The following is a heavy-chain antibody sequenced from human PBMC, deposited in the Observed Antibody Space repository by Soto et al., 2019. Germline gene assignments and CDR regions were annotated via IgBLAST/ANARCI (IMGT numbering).Heavy chain of an antibody. J-gene: IGHJ4*02. CDR1: GFTFSGYE. Sequence: GESLKISCAASGFTFSGYEMNWVRQAPGKGLEWVSYISSTGSTIYYADSVKGRFTISRDNAKNSLFLLMNSLRAEDTAVYYCARDASHSSQFDYWGQGTLVTVSS. V-gene: IGHV3-48*03. D-gene: IGHD6-13*01. CDR3: ARDASHSSQFDY. CDR2: ISSTGSTI.